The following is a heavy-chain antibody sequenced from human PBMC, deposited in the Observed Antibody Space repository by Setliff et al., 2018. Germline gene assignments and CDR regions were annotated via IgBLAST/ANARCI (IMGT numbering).Heavy chain of an antibody. CDR2: LYYTGSA. Sequence: SETLSLTCTVSGGSISGDYWNWIRQSPGKGLEWIGNLYYTGSANFNPSLKSRVTMSIGTSKNQFSLKLSSVTAADTAVYYCARWRVRDSVGCFFAGWFDPWGQGTLVTVS. J-gene: IGHJ5*02. CDR3: ARWRVRDSVGCFFAGWFDP. V-gene: IGHV4-59*01. D-gene: IGHD2-15*01. CDR1: GGSISGDY.